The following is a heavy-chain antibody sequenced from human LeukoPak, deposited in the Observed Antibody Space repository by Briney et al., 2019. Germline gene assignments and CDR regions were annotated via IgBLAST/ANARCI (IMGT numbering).Heavy chain of an antibody. J-gene: IGHJ4*02. CDR1: GFTFSSYE. Sequence: GGSLRLSCAASGFTFSSYEMNWVHQAPGKGLEWVAVISYNGRTTYYADSVKGRFTISRDNSKNTVYLQLNSLGAEDTAVYSCAKEYCSGGCHEDYFDYWGQGTLVTVSS. V-gene: IGHV3-30*18. CDR3: AKEYCSGGCHEDYFDY. CDR2: ISYNGRTT. D-gene: IGHD2-15*01.